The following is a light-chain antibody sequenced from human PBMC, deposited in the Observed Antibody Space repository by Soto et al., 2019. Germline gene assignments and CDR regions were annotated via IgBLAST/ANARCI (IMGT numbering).Light chain of an antibody. CDR3: FSYTSSTMYV. J-gene: IGLJ1*01. V-gene: IGLV2-14*03. CDR2: DVI. CDR1: SSDIGGYKY. Sequence: QSALAQPASMSGSPGQSITISCTGSSSDIGGYKYVSWYQHHPGKAPQLIIFDVINRPSGVSNRFSGSKSGNTASLTIFGLQAEDEADYYCFSYTSSTMYVFGTGTKVTVL.